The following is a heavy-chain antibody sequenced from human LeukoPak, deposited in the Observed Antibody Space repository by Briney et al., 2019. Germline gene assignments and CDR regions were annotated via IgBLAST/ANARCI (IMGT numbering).Heavy chain of an antibody. CDR2: IIDSTGYT. V-gene: IGHV3-21*01. J-gene: IGHJ4*02. CDR1: GFTLSRYC. CDR3: ARDHPRSWAYDQ. Sequence: PGGSLRLSCVASGFTLSRYCMKWVRQAAGRVLEWVSSIIDSTGYTYYADSVKGRFTISRDNAKNALYLQMNSLRAEDTAVYYCARDHPRSWAYDQWGQGTLVTVSS. D-gene: IGHD3-16*01.